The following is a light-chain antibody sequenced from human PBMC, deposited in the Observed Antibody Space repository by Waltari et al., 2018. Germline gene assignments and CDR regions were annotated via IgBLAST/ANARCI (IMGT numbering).Light chain of an antibody. CDR2: AAS. CDR3: QQSNSFPQT. J-gene: IGKJ1*01. V-gene: IGKV1-12*01. CDR1: KGISSW. Sequence: DIQMTQFPSSVSASVGDRVTIICRASKGISSWLAWYQQKPGKAPKLLTYAASSLQSGVPSRFSGIGSGTDFTLTINSLQPEDFATYYCQQSNSFPQTFGQGTKVEIK.